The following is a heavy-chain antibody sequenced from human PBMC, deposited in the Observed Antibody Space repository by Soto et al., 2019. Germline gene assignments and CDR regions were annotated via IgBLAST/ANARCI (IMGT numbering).Heavy chain of an antibody. Sequence: ASVKVSCKASGYTFTSYYMHWVRQAPGQGLEWMGIINPSGGSTTYAQKFQGRVTMTRDTSTSTVYMELSSLRSEDTAVYYCARDSRALLWFGELYPYGMDVWGQGTTVTVSS. D-gene: IGHD3-10*01. V-gene: IGHV1-46*01. J-gene: IGHJ6*02. CDR1: GYTFTSYY. CDR2: INPSGGST. CDR3: ARDSRALLWFGELYPYGMDV.